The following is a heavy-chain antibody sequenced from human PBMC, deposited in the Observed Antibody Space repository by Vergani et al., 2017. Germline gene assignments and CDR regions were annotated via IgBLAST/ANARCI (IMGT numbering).Heavy chain of an antibody. CDR1: GGSISSYY. CDR3: ARGRYSSSSPGGWFTP. D-gene: IGHD6-13*01. Sequence: QVQLQESGPGLVKPSETLSLTCTVSGGSISSYYWSWIRQPPGTGLEWIGYNYYSGSTNYNPCLKSRVTISVDTSKNQFSLKLSSGTAADTAGYYCARGRYSSSSPGGWFTPWGQGTLVTVSS. V-gene: IGHV4-59*01. J-gene: IGHJ5*02. CDR2: NYYSGST.